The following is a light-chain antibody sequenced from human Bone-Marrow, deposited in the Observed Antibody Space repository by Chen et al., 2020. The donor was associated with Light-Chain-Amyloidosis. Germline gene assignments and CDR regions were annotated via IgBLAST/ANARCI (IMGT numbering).Light chain of an antibody. CDR2: DVN. CDR1: GSDVGTNQY. V-gene: IGLV2-11*01. J-gene: IGLJ2*01. CDR3: SSYTRSNALL. Sequence: QSALTQPHSVSGSPGQSVTISCSGSGSDVGTNQYVSWYQHSPGKAPKVVIFDVNRRPSGVPGRFSGAKSGNTASLTISGLQAEDEADYYCSSYTRSNALLFGGGTKLTVL.